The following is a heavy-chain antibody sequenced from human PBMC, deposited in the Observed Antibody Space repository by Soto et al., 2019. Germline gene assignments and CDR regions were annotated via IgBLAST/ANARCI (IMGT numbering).Heavy chain of an antibody. Sequence: QVQLVESGGGVVQPGRSLRLSCAASGFTFSNYGMHWVRQAPGKGVEWVAVIWNDGTNKYYVDSVRGRFTISGDDSKNTLYLEMNSLRAEDTGVYYCAKDMAAAAHQGDAFDIWGLRTMVSVSA. CDR3: AKDMAAAAHQGDAFDI. CDR2: IWNDGTNK. CDR1: GFTFSNYG. J-gene: IGHJ3*02. V-gene: IGHV3-33*03. D-gene: IGHD6-13*01.